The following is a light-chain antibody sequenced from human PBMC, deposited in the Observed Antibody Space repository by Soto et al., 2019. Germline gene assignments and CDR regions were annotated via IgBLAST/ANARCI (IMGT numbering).Light chain of an antibody. CDR2: NAS. CDR3: QQYNRFSTWT. V-gene: IGKV1-5*01. CDR1: QSISYY. Sequence: DIQMTQSPSTLSASVGDRVTITCRAGQSISYYLAWYQKKPGKAPKVLIWNASSLQRGVPSRFSGSGSGTEFTLTISSLLPDDFATYYCQQYNRFSTWTFGQGTKVDIK. J-gene: IGKJ1*01.